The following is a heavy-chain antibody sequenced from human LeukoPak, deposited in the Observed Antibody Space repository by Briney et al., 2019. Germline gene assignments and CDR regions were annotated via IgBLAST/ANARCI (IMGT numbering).Heavy chain of an antibody. CDR2: ISGSGGNT. CDR3: AKDFFQSYLDY. V-gene: IGHV3-23*01. J-gene: IGHJ4*02. CDR1: GFTFGSYD. Sequence: GGSLRLSCAASGFTFGSYDGSWVRQAPGKGLEWVSGISGSGGNTYYADSVKGRFTISRDNSKNTLYLQMNSLRAEDTAEYYCAKDFFQSYLDYWGQGTLVTVSS.